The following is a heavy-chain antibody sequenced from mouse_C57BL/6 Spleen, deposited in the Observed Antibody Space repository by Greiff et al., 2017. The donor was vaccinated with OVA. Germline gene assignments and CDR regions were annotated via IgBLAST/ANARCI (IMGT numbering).Heavy chain of an antibody. Sequence: VQLQESGAELVRPGTSVKVSCKASGYAFTNYLIEWVKQRPGQGLEWIGVINPGSGGTNYNEKFKGKATLTADKSSSTAYMQLSSLTSEDSAVYFCARGGNFSDYWGQGTTLTVSS. V-gene: IGHV1-54*01. CDR3: ARGGNFSDY. D-gene: IGHD1-1*02. CDR1: GYAFTNYL. CDR2: INPGSGGT. J-gene: IGHJ2*01.